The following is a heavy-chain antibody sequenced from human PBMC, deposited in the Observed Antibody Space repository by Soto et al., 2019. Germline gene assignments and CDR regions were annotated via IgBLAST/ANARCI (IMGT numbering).Heavy chain of an antibody. Sequence: GGSLRLSCAASGFTFSSYSMNWVRQAPGKGLEWVSSISSSSSYIYYADSVKGRFTISRDNAKNSLYLQMNSLRAEDTAVYYCARDLGPALDRMTTVTTGGKYYYYYYYMDVWGKGTTVTVSS. V-gene: IGHV3-21*01. D-gene: IGHD4-17*01. CDR1: GFTFSSYS. J-gene: IGHJ6*03. CDR2: ISSSSSYI. CDR3: ARDLGPALDRMTTVTTGGKYYYYYYYMDV.